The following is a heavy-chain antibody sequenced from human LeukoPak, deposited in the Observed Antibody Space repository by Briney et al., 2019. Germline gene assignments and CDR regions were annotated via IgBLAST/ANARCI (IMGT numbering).Heavy chain of an antibody. V-gene: IGHV4-30-4*08. CDR1: GGSISSGDYY. Sequence: SETLSLTCTVSGGSISSGDYYWSWIRQPPGKGLEWIGYIYYSGSTYYNPSLKSRVTISVDTSKNQFSLKLSSVTAADTAVYYCARGVTVYDFWSGSVPPGGWFDPWGQGTLVIVSS. D-gene: IGHD3-3*01. J-gene: IGHJ5*02. CDR3: ARGVTVYDFWSGSVPPGGWFDP. CDR2: IYYSGST.